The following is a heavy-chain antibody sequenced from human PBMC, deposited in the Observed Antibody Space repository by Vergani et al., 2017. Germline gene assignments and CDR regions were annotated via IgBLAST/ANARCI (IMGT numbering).Heavy chain of an antibody. CDR3: TTDKDYDYVWGSYRVDY. J-gene: IGHJ4*02. CDR2: IKSKTDGGTT. D-gene: IGHD3-16*02. Sequence: EVQLLESGGGLVKPGGSLRLSCAASGFTFSNAWMSWVRQAPGKGLEWVGRIKSKTDGGTTDYAAPVKGRFTISRDDSKNTLYLQMNSLKTEDTAVYYCTTDKDYDYVWGSYRVDYWGQGTLVTVSS. V-gene: IGHV3-15*01. CDR1: GFTFSNAW.